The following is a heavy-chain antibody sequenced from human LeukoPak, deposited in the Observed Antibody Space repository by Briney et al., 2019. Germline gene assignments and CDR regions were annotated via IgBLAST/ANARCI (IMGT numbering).Heavy chain of an antibody. V-gene: IGHV3-30-3*01. CDR3: ARDPQSIYDSSGYGDY. CDR2: ISYDGSNK. D-gene: IGHD3-22*01. Sequence: PGRSLRLSCAASGFTFSSYAMHWVRQAPGKGLEWVAVISYDGSNKYYADSVKGRFTISRDNSKNTLYLQMNSLRAEDTAVYYCARDPQSIYDSSGYGDYWGQGTLVTVSS. J-gene: IGHJ4*02. CDR1: GFTFSSYA.